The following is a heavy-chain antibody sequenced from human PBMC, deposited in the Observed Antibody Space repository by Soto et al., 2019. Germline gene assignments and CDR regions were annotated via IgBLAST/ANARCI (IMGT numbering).Heavy chain of an antibody. CDR3: ARAYDTNWFDP. V-gene: IGHV4-59*01. CDR1: GGSISSYY. CDR2: IYYSGST. J-gene: IGHJ5*02. D-gene: IGHD2-8*01. Sequence: PSETLSLTCTVSGGSISSYYWSWIRQPPGKGLEWIGYIYYSGSTNYNPSLKSRVTISVDTSKNQFSLKLSPVTAADTAVYYCARAYDTNWFDPWGQGTLVTVSS.